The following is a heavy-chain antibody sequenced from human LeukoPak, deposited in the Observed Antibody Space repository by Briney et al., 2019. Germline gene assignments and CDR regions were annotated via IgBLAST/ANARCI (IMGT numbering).Heavy chain of an antibody. D-gene: IGHD3-10*01. J-gene: IGHJ4*02. CDR2: VSYDGSIK. CDR3: ASEFGYRHAY. V-gene: IGHV3-30-3*01. Sequence: GRSLRLSCAASGFTFSGSAMHWVRQAPGKGLEWVAVVSYDGSIKNYADSVGGRFTISRDNSKNTLYLQMNSLRDEDTAVYYCASEFGYRHAYWGQGTLVTVSS. CDR1: GFTFSGSA.